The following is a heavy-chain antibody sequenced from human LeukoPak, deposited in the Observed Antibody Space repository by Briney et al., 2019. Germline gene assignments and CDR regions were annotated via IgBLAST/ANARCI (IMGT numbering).Heavy chain of an antibody. V-gene: IGHV4-59*01. D-gene: IGHD5-12*01. CDR3: ARGYSGYDPDFDY. CDR2: IYYSGST. Sequence: SETLSLTCTVSGGSISSYYWSWIRQPPGKGLEWIGYIYYSGSTNYNPSLKSRVTISVDTSENQFSLKLSSVTAADTAVYYCARGYSGYDPDFDYWGQGTLVTVSS. CDR1: GGSISSYY. J-gene: IGHJ4*02.